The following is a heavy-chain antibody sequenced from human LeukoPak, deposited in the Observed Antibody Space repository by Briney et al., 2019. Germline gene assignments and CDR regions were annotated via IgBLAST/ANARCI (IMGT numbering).Heavy chain of an antibody. V-gene: IGHV3-53*01. CDR1: GFTVSSNY. J-gene: IGHJ4*02. CDR3: ARGGRSTYFDWSPDY. CDR2: IYSGGST. D-gene: IGHD3-9*01. Sequence: GGSLRLSCAASGFTVSSNYMSWVRQAPGKGLEWVSVIYSGGSTYYADSVKGRFTISRDNSKNTLYLQMNSLRAEDTAVYYCARGGRSTYFDWSPDYWGQGTLVTVSS.